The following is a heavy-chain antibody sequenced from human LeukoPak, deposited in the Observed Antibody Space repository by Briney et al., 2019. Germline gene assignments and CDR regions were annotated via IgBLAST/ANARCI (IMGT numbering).Heavy chain of an antibody. CDR2: IYYGGST. D-gene: IGHD3-22*01. J-gene: IGHJ4*02. CDR1: GGSISSYY. Sequence: SETLSLTCTVSGGSISSYYWSWIRQPPGKGLEWIGYIYYGGSTNYNPSLESRVTISEDTSKNQFSLKLSSVTAADTAVYYCARGAYYYHSSGYYMYYFDYWGQGTLVTVSS. V-gene: IGHV4-59*01. CDR3: ARGAYYYHSSGYYMYYFDY.